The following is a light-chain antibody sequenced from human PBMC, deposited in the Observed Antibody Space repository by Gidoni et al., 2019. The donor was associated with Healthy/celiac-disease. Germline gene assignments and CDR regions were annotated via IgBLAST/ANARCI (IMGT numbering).Light chain of an antibody. V-gene: IGKV3-11*01. CDR1: QRVSSD. Sequence: EIVLTQSPATLSLSPGERATLSCRASQRVSSDLAWYQQKPGQAPRLLIYDAYNSATGIPASVSGSGAGTDFTLTSRSLEPEDFAVYYCQQRSNWTFGQGTRLEIK. CDR3: QQRSNWT. J-gene: IGKJ5*01. CDR2: DAY.